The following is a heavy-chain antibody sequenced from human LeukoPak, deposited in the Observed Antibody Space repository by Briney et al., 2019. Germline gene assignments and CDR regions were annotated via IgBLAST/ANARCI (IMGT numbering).Heavy chain of an antibody. D-gene: IGHD3-16*01. CDR2: ISSSSSYI. Sequence: GSLRLSCAASGFTFSSYSMNWVRQAPGEGLEWVSSISSSSSYIYYADSVKGRFTISRDNAKNSLYLQMNSLRAEDTAVYYCARDAYYDYVWGTKRYFQHWGQGTLVTVSS. J-gene: IGHJ1*01. V-gene: IGHV3-21*01. CDR1: GFTFSSYS. CDR3: ARDAYYDYVWGTKRYFQH.